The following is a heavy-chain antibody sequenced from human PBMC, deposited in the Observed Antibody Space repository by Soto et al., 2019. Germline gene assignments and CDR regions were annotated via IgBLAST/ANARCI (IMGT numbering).Heavy chain of an antibody. Sequence: EAQLLESGGGLVQPGGSLRLSCAASGFTFKNYAMTWVRQAPGKGLEWVSSIQGSGGGTYYADSVKGRFTVSRDDSNETLYLQMSSLRVDDTAVYFCAKDAVPYTGVWDWFDTGGQGTLVTVSS. V-gene: IGHV3-23*01. D-gene: IGHD3-16*01. CDR3: AKDAVPYTGVWDWFDT. J-gene: IGHJ5*02. CDR1: GFTFKNYA. CDR2: IQGSGGGT.